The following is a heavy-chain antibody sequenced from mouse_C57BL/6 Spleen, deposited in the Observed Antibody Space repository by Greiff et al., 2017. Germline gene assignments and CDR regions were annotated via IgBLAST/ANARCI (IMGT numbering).Heavy chain of an antibody. D-gene: IGHD1-1*01. CDR1: GYAFSSSW. CDR2: IYPGDGDT. Sequence: QVQLQQSGPELVKPGASVKISCKASGYAFSSSWMNWVKQRPGKGLEWIGRIYPGDGDTNYNGKFKGKATLTADKSSSTAYMQLSSLTSEDSAVYFCARAYYGPYFDYWGQGTTLTVSS. V-gene: IGHV1-82*01. CDR3: ARAYYGPYFDY. J-gene: IGHJ2*01.